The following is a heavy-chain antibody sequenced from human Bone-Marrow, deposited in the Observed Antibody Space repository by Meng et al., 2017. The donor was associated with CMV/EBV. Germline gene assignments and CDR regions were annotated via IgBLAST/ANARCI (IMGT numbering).Heavy chain of an antibody. V-gene: IGHV3-7*04. CDR1: GFTFSNYW. J-gene: IGHJ4*02. Sequence: GESLKISCVASGFTFSNYWMNWVRQAPGKGLEWVAKIKEDGSEKYYVDSVKGRLTISRDNAKNSLYLQVNSLRVEDTAVYYCATDTARVRGYWGQGTLVTVSS. D-gene: IGHD3-10*01. CDR3: ATDTARVRGY. CDR2: IKEDGSEK.